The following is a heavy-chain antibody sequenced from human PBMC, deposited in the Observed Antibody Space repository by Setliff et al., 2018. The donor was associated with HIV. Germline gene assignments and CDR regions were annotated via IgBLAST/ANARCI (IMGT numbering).Heavy chain of an antibody. J-gene: IGHJ6*04. D-gene: IGHD3-22*01. CDR3: TRVIGIVVVITIDV. CDR1: GFTFGDYP. CDR2: IRSKAYGGTT. V-gene: IGHV3-49*04. Sequence: GGSLRLSCTASGFTFGDYPMSWVRQAPGKGLEWVGFIRSKAYGGTTEYAASVKGRFAISRDDSKNSAYLQMNSLKTEDTAVYYCTRVIGIVVVITIDVWGKGTTVTVSS.